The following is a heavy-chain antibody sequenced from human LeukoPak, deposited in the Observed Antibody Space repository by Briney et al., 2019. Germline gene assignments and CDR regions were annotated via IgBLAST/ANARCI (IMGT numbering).Heavy chain of an antibody. CDR2: INPNSGGT. Sequence: ASVKVSCKASGYTFTGYYMHWVRQAPGQGLEWVGWINPNSGGTNYAQKFQGRVTMTRDTSISTAYMELSRLRSDDTAVYYCARVPAATRPHYYMDVWGKGTTVTISS. CDR1: GYTFTGYY. CDR3: ARVPAATRPHYYMDV. V-gene: IGHV1-2*02. J-gene: IGHJ6*03. D-gene: IGHD2-15*01.